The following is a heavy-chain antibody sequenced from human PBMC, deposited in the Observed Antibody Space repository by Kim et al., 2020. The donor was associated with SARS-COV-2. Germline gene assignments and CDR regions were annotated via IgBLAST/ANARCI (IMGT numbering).Heavy chain of an antibody. CDR2: IRSKRYGETT. J-gene: IGHJ4*02. CDR3: TSGPYYYDSAAYYHDY. CDR1: GLNFGDYA. D-gene: IGHD3-22*01. Sequence: GGSLRLSCTTSGLNFGDYAMSWFRQAPGKGLEWVAFIRSKRYGETTEYAASVKGRFTISRDDSKRIVYMQMNGLKTGDTAVYYCTSGPYYYDSAAYYHDYWGQGTLFTVSS. V-gene: IGHV3-49*03.